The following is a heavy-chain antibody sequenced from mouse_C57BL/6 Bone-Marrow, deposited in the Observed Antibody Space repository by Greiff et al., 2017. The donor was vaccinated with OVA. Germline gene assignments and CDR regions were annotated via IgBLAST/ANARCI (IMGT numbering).Heavy chain of an antibody. D-gene: IGHD1-1*01. CDR3: ARGDYGSSYYYFDY. CDR1: GYTFTDYN. CDR2: INPNNGGT. J-gene: IGHJ2*01. V-gene: IGHV1-18*01. Sequence: VQLQQSGPELVKPGASVKIPCKASGYTFTDYNMDWVKQSHGKSLEWIGDINPNNGGTIYNQKFKGKATLTVDKSSSTAYMELRSLTSEDTAIYYCARGDYGSSYYYFDYWGQGTTLTVSS.